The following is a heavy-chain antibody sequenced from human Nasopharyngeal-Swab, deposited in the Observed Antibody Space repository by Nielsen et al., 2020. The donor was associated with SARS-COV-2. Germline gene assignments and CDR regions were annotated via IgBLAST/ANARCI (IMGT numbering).Heavy chain of an antibody. D-gene: IGHD5/OR15-5a*01. Sequence: SETLSLTCAVYGESFSGHYWTWIRQPPGKGLEWIGEISHSGRTTYNSSLKSRLAMSVDTSKNQFSLKLNSVTAADTAVYYCARITPSTHNLDYWGQGILVTVSS. J-gene: IGHJ4*02. CDR2: ISHSGRT. CDR3: ARITPSTHNLDY. CDR1: GESFSGHY. V-gene: IGHV4-34*01.